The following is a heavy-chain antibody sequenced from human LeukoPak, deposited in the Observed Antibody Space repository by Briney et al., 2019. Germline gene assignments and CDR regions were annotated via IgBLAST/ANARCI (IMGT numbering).Heavy chain of an antibody. CDR2: IWYDGTNK. D-gene: IGHD4-17*01. CDR1: GFTFSAYG. V-gene: IGHV3-33*06. CDR3: AKKAGNDYGDQNWFDP. J-gene: IGHJ5*02. Sequence: GGCLRLSCAASGFTFSAYGMHWVRQAPGKGLEWVAIIWYDGTNKYYTDSVKGRFTISRDNSKNTLYLQMNSLRAEDTAVYYCAKKAGNDYGDQNWFDPWGQGTLVTASS.